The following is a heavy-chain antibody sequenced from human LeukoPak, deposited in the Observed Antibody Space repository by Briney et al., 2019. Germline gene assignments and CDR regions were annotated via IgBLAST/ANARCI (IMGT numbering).Heavy chain of an antibody. D-gene: IGHD1-7*01. CDR2: IRYDGSNK. CDR3: AKRRGLELLYYYYMDV. V-gene: IGHV3-30*02. Sequence: PGGSLRLSCAASGFTFSSYGMHWVRQAPGKGLEWAAFIRYDGSNKYYADSVKGRFTISRDNSKNTLYLQMNSLRAEDTAVYYCAKRRGLELLYYYYMDVWGKGTTVTVSS. J-gene: IGHJ6*03. CDR1: GFTFSSYG.